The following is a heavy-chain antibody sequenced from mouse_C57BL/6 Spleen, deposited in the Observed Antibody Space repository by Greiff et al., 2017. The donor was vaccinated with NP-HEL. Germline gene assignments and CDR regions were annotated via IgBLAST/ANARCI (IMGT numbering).Heavy chain of an antibody. V-gene: IGHV5-4*01. CDR3: AREGTIVTRASLYFDY. D-gene: IGHD2-5*01. CDR1: GFTFSSYA. Sequence: EVKLEESGGGLVKPGGSLKLSCAASGFTFSSYAMSWVRQTPEKRLEWVATISDGGSYTYYPDNVKGRFTISRDNAKNNLYLQMSHLKSEDTAMYYCAREGTIVTRASLYFDYWGQGTTLTVSS. J-gene: IGHJ2*01. CDR2: ISDGGSYT.